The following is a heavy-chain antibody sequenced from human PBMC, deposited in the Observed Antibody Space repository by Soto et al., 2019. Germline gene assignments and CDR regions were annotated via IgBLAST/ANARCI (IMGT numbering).Heavy chain of an antibody. CDR3: AKGRRVRGSTREYYSYYGMDV. CDR2: ISDDGSKK. J-gene: IGHJ6*02. Sequence: GGSLRLSCAASRYTFSNHGMHWVRQAPGKGLEWVAAISDDGSKKYYADSVKGRFTLSRDNSKNTLYLQINSLTVEDTAEYYCAKGRRVRGSTREYYSYYGMDVWGQGTKVTVYS. V-gene: IGHV3-30*18. CDR1: RYTFSNHG. D-gene: IGHD3-10*01.